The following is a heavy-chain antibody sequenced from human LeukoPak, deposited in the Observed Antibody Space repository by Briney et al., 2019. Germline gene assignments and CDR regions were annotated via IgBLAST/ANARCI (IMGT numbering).Heavy chain of an antibody. J-gene: IGHJ6*03. D-gene: IGHD3-3*01. CDR1: GFTFSRYW. CDR2: IKQDGSEK. CDR3: ARVGDFRSGVYYYYYMDV. V-gene: IGHV3-7*01. Sequence: GGPLRLSCAASGFTFSRYWMSWVRQAPGRGLEWVANIKQDGSEKYHVDSVKGRFTISRDNAKNSLYLQMNSLRAEDTAVYYCARVGDFRSGVYYYYYMDVWGKGTTVTVSS.